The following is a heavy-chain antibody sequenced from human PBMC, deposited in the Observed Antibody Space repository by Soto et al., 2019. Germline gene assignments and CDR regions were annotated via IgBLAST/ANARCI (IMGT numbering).Heavy chain of an antibody. J-gene: IGHJ4*02. V-gene: IGHV3-53*01. CDR1: GFTVSDNY. CDR3: ARGGWFSHFDS. Sequence: ELQLVESGGGLIQPGGSLRLSCAASGFTVSDNYMTWVRQAPGKGLEWVSVVYSSGTTYYVDSVKGRFTISRDISKNTLYLQMNSLRAEDTAVYYCARGGWFSHFDSWGEGTLVTVSS. CDR2: VYSSGTT. D-gene: IGHD3-10*01.